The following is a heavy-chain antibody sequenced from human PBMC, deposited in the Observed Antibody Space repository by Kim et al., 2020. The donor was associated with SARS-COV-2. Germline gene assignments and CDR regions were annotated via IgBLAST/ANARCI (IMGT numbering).Heavy chain of an antibody. Sequence: GGSLRLSCAASGFTFSSYWMSWVRQAPGKGLEWVANIKQDGSEKYYVDSVKGRFTISRDNAKNSLYLQMNSLRAEDTAVYYCAAGYSWYAGPYYYGMDVWGQGTTVTVSS. V-gene: IGHV3-7*01. CDR1: GFTFSSYW. CDR3: AAGYSWYAGPYYYGMDV. J-gene: IGHJ6*02. D-gene: IGHD6-13*01. CDR2: IKQDGSEK.